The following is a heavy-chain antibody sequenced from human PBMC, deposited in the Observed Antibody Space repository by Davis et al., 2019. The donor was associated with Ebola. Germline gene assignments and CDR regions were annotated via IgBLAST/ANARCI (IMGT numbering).Heavy chain of an antibody. Sequence: GESLKISCAASGFTFSSYWMSWVRQAPGKGLEWVSSISSSSSYIYYADSVKGRFTISRDNAKNSLYLQMNSLRAEDTAVYYCARDLGFNWFDPWGQGTLVTVSS. V-gene: IGHV3-21*01. CDR1: GFTFSSYW. CDR2: ISSSSSYI. CDR3: ARDLGFNWFDP. J-gene: IGHJ5*02.